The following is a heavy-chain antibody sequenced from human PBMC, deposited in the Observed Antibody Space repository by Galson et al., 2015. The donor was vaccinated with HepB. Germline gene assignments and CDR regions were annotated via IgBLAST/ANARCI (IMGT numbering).Heavy chain of an antibody. J-gene: IGHJ6*02. CDR2: FDPEDGET. D-gene: IGHD5-12*01. V-gene: IGHV1-24*01. CDR3: ATLPYSGYDPRDYYYGMDV. CDR1: GYTLTELS. Sequence: SVKVSCKVSGYTLTELSMHWVRQAPGKGLEWMGVFDPEDGETIYAQKFQGRVTMTEDTSTDTAYMELSSLRSEDTAVYYCATLPYSGYDPRDYYYGMDVWGQGTTVTVSS.